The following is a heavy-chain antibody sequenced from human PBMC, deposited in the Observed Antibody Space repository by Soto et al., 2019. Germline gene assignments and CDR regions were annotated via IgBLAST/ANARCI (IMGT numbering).Heavy chain of an antibody. CDR1: GDSITTNGYY. J-gene: IGHJ4*02. V-gene: IGHV4-39*01. CDR3: ARSHYTYGLLIDY. CDR2: VYSTGST. D-gene: IGHD3-10*01. Sequence: ETLSLTCSVSGDSITTNGYYWGWIRQPPGKGLQWIGNVYSTGSTFSHPSLTSRVFISVDTSKNKFSLRLTSVTAADTAVYYCARSHYTYGLLIDYWGPGIMVTVSA.